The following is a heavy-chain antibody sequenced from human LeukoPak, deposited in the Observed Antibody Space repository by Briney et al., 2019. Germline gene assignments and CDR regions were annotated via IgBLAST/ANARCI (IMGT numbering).Heavy chain of an antibody. CDR3: AKMDITMIVVRSRSAFDI. J-gene: IGHJ3*02. V-gene: IGHV3-30-3*02. D-gene: IGHD3-22*01. CDR1: GFTFSSYA. Sequence: TGGSLRLSCAASGFTFSSYAMHWVRQAPGKGLEWVAVISHDESHKYYADSVMGRFTISRDNSKNTLFLQMNSLRAEDTAVYYCAKMDITMIVVRSRSAFDIWGQGTMVTVSS. CDR2: ISHDESHK.